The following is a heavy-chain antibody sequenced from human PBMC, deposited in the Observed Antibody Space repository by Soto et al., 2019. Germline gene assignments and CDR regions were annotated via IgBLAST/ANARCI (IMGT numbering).Heavy chain of an antibody. V-gene: IGHV3-15*07. D-gene: IGHD5-18*01. CDR3: TTGEQWIQLWASFDY. CDR2: IKSKTDGGTT. J-gene: IGHJ4*02. CDR1: GFTFSNAW. Sequence: GGSLRLSCAASGFTFSNAWMNWVRQAPGKGLEWVGRIKSKTDGGTTDYAAPVKGRFTISRDDSKNTLYLQMNSLKTEDTAVYYCTTGEQWIQLWASFDYWGQGTLVTVSS.